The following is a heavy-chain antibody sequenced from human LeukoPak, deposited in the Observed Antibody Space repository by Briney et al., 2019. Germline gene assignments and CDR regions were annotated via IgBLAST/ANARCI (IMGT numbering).Heavy chain of an antibody. D-gene: IGHD6-19*01. V-gene: IGHV1-3*03. CDR1: GYTFTSYA. CDR2: INAGNGNT. Sequence: ASVKVSCKASGYTFTSYAMHWVRQAPGQRLEWMGWINAGNGNTKYSQEFQGRVAITRDTSASTAYMELSSLRSEDMAVYYCARDSDSSGWYGVGWYFDYWGQGTLVTVSS. CDR3: ARDSDSSGWYGVGWYFDY. J-gene: IGHJ4*02.